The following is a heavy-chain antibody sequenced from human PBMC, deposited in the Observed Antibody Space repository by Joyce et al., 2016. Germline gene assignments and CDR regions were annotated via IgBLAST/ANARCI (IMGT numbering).Heavy chain of an antibody. CDR3: ASASPGA. D-gene: IGHD7-27*01. Sequence: EVQLVEAGGGLVQPGGSLRLSCAASGFTFSNYWMHWVRQAPGKGLAWVSRIKNDGSDTRYADSVKGRFTISRDNAKSTLYLQMNSLSAEDTAVYYCASASPGAWGQGTLVTVSS. CDR2: IKNDGSDT. V-gene: IGHV3-74*01. J-gene: IGHJ5*02. CDR1: GFTFSNYW.